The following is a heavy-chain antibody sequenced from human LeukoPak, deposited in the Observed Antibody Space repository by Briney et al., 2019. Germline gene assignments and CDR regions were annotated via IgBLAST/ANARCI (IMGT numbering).Heavy chain of an antibody. CDR2: IYYSGST. CDR1: GGSISSSSYY. CDR3: ATLSGTGGYYYYYMDV. D-gene: IGHD3-10*01. J-gene: IGHJ6*03. Sequence: SETLSLTCTVSGGSISSSSYYWGWIRQPPGKGLEWIGSIYYSGSTYYNPSLKSRVTISVDTSKNQFSLKLSSVTAEDTAVYYCATLSGTGGYYYYYMDVWGKGTTVTISS. V-gene: IGHV4-39*07.